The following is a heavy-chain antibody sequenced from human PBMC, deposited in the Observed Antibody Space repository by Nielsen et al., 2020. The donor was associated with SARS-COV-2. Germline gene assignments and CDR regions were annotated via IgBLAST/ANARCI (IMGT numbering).Heavy chain of an antibody. CDR1: GYTFTSYG. V-gene: IGHV1-69*04. CDR2: IIPILGIA. D-gene: IGHD2-15*01. Sequence: SVKVSCKASGYTFTSYGFSWVRQAPGQGLEWMGRIIPILGIANYAQKFQGRVTITADKSTSTAYMELSSLRSEDTAVYYCAIGGVVVVVAATQGGYGMDVWGQGTTVTVSS. CDR3: AIGGVVVVVAATQGGYGMDV. J-gene: IGHJ6*02.